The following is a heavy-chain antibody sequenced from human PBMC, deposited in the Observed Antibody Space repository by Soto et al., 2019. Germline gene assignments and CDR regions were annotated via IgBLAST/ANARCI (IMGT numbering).Heavy chain of an antibody. J-gene: IGHJ6*02. CDR3: ARIQFYDFWSGLVPMDV. CDR1: GGSVSSGTYQ. Sequence: QVQLQESGPGLVKPSETLSLTCTVSGGSVSSGTYQWSWIRQSPGKGLEWIGYIYYTGSTNYNPSLKSRVTISVDTSKNPFSLKLTSVTAADTALYFCARIQFYDFWSGLVPMDVWGQGTRVTVSS. V-gene: IGHV4-61*01. D-gene: IGHD3-3*01. CDR2: IYYTGST.